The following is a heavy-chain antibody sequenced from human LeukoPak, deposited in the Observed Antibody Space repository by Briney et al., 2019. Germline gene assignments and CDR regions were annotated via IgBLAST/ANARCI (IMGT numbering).Heavy chain of an antibody. V-gene: IGHV6-1*01. CDR3: SRQGRAPGNRGYYYYGIDV. CDR1: GDSLSINSAA. Sequence: QTLPLTCAISGDSLSINSAAWNCIRQSPTGGIEWLGRTYYTSKWYNDYAVSVKSRITINPDTSKNQFSLQLNSVTPEDTAVFFLSRQGRAPGNRGYYYYGIDVWGQGTTVTVSS. CDR2: TYYTSKWYN. J-gene: IGHJ6*02. D-gene: IGHD3-10*01.